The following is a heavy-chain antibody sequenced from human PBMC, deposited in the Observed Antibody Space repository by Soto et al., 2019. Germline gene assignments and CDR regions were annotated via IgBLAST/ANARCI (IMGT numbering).Heavy chain of an antibody. D-gene: IGHD6-19*01. V-gene: IGHV3-23*01. CDR3: AKDTGGSGWHESDC. CDR2: ITADGGGT. CDR1: GFTFSSYI. J-gene: IGHJ4*02. Sequence: PGGSLRLSCTASGFTFSSYIMNWVRQAPGKGLEWISTITADGGGTFYADSVKGRFTISRDNSKNTLYLQMDNLRAEDTALYYCAKDTGGSGWHESDCWGQGSQVTVSS.